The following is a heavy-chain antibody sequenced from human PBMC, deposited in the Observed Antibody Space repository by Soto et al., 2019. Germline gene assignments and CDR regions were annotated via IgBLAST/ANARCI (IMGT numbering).Heavy chain of an antibody. CDR2: IQSGGAT. J-gene: IGHJ6*02. CDR3: ARDRHGDDERYYYGMDV. Sequence: PGGSLRLSCTVSGFNVKNYYMTWVRQAPGKGLEWVSLIQSGGATYYSDSVKGRFIVSRDEVKNTLYLQMSTLAVDDTAMYYCARDRHGDDERYYYGMDVWGHGTRVTVS. V-gene: IGHV3-53*01. D-gene: IGHD4-17*01. CDR1: GFNVKNYY.